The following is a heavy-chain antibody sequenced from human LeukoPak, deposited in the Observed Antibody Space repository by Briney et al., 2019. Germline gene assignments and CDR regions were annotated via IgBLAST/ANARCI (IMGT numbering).Heavy chain of an antibody. J-gene: IGHJ4*02. Sequence: GGSLRLSCAASGFTFNSHSMNWVRQAPGKGLEWVSYISSSSTTIYYADSVKGRFTISRDNAKNSLYLQMNSLRVEDTAVYYCARDMNYYGDYFDNWGQGTLVTVSS. CDR1: GFTFNSHS. CDR2: ISSSSTTI. V-gene: IGHV3-48*04. D-gene: IGHD4-17*01. CDR3: ARDMNYYGDYFDN.